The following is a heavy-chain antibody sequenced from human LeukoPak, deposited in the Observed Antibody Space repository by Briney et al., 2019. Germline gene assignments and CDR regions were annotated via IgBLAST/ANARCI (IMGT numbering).Heavy chain of an antibody. CDR3: ARAGLYNWNYEGTAYFDY. V-gene: IGHV3-11*01. CDR1: GFTFSDYN. J-gene: IGHJ4*02. Sequence: GGSLRLSCVASGFTFSDYNMTWIRRAPGQGLEWLSYISGSGSIIYHADSVKGRFTSSRDYAKNSLYLQMNSLRAEDAALYYCARAGLYNWNYEGTAYFDYWGQGTLVTVSS. D-gene: IGHD1-7*01. CDR2: ISGSGSII.